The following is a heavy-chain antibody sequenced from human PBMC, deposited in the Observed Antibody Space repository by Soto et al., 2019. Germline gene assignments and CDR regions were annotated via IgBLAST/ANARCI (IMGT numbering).Heavy chain of an antibody. CDR2: IYPGDSDS. V-gene: IGHV5-51*01. D-gene: IGHD4-17*01. J-gene: IGHJ5*02. CDR1: GYNFATYW. Sequence: GGSLKISWEGFGYNFATYWIAWVRQMPGKGLEYMGIIYPGDSDSRYSPSFQGQVTFSADKSISTAYMQWSSLKASDTAMYYCARHGFYGDYASNYFDPWGQGTLVTVSS. CDR3: ARHGFYGDYASNYFDP.